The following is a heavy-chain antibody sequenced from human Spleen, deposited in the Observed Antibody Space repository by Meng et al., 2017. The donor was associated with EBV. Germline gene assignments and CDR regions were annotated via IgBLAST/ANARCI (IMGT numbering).Heavy chain of an antibody. Sequence: VQLQQSGPGPVKPSQTLTLTCSIDGDSVSNINGGWNWIRQSPSRGLEWLGRTYYRSKWYNDYAVSVKGRITINPDTTKNQVSLQLNSVTPEDTAVYYCAGVGSTISTDWFDTWGQGTLVTVSS. D-gene: IGHD3-9*01. CDR2: TYYRSKWYN. CDR3: AGVGSTISTDWFDT. V-gene: IGHV6-1*01. J-gene: IGHJ5*02. CDR1: GDSVSNINGG.